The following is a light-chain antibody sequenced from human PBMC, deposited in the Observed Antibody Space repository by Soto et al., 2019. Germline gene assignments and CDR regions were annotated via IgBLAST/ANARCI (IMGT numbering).Light chain of an antibody. Sequence: DIQMPQSPSSLSASVGDRVSITCQASQDIANFLNWYQQKPGKAPKLLIYDASNLKTGVPSRFSGSGSGTDFTLTISSLQPEDIATYYCQQYDNFVLTFGGGTKVEIK. CDR1: QDIANF. J-gene: IGKJ4*01. CDR2: DAS. CDR3: QQYDNFVLT. V-gene: IGKV1-33*01.